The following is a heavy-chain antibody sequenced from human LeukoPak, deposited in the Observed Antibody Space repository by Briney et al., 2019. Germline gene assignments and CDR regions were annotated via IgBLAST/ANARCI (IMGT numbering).Heavy chain of an antibody. CDR3: AREILGKYYYGSGFDY. J-gene: IGHJ4*02. V-gene: IGHV3-11*04. Sequence: GGSLRLSCAASGFTFSDYYMTWIRQAPGKGLEWVSYISSSSSTIYYADSVKGRFTISRDNAKNSLYLQMNSLRAEDTALYYCAREILGKYYYGSGFDYWGQGTLVTVSS. D-gene: IGHD3-10*01. CDR1: GFTFSDYY. CDR2: ISSSSSTI.